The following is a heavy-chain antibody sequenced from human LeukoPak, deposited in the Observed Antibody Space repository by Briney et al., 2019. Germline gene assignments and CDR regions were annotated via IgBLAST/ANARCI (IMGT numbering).Heavy chain of an antibody. CDR3: ARRMRTNTWYYFDY. Sequence: SETLSLICSVSGDSINSGHYYWAWIRQPPGKGLEWFGPIYHSGKTFYNLSLKSRLTISVDTSKNQFSLKLSSLTADNTAFYFCARRMRTNTWYYFDYWGPGTLVAVSS. CDR1: GDSINSGHYY. CDR2: IYHSGKT. J-gene: IGHJ4*02. V-gene: IGHV4-39*01. D-gene: IGHD2-8*01.